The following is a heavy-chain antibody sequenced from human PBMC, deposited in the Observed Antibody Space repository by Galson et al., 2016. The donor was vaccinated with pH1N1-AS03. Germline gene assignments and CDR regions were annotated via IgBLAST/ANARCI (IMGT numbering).Heavy chain of an antibody. CDR1: GFALIDYS. V-gene: IGHV3-21*01. J-gene: IGHJ4*02. CDR2: IDPTSTYI. CDR3: TRSAPRGGHGPFDF. D-gene: IGHD2-15*01. Sequence: SLRLSCAASGFALIDYSMHWVRQAPGKGLEWVSSIDPTSTYIYYADSPTGRFTISRDNAFNSLYRQMNSLRVADTAVYFFTRSAPRGGHGPFDFWGQGTLVTVSP.